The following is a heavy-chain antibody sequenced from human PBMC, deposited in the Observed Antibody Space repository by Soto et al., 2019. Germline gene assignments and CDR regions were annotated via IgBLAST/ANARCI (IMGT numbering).Heavy chain of an antibody. J-gene: IGHJ4*02. CDR1: GFTFSSYS. Sequence: GGSLRLSCAASGFTFSSYSMNWVRQAPGKGLEWVPSISSSSSYIYYADSVKGRFTISRDNAKNSLYLQMNSLRAEDTAVYYCARDGGYYPIAYFDYWGQGTLVTVSS. CDR2: ISSSSSYI. V-gene: IGHV3-21*01. D-gene: IGHD3-22*01. CDR3: ARDGGYYPIAYFDY.